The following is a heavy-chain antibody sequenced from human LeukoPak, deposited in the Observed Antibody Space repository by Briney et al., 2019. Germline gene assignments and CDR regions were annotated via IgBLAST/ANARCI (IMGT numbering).Heavy chain of an antibody. Sequence: GGSLRLSCAASGFTFSSYSMNWVRQAAGKGLEWVSYISSSSDYINYAVSVKGRFTISRDNAKNSLYLQMNSLRVEETAVYYCLLEYGDYVVYDYWGQGTLVTVSS. D-gene: IGHD4-17*01. CDR3: LLEYGDYVVYDY. CDR1: GFTFSSYS. J-gene: IGHJ4*02. V-gene: IGHV3-21*01. CDR2: ISSSSDYI.